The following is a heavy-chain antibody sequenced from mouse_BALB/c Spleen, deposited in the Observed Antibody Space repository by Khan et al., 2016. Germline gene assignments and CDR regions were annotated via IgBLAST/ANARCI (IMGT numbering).Heavy chain of an antibody. Sequence: IQLVQSGPELVKPGASVKISCKASGYTFTDYNMPWVKQSHGKSLEWIGYIYPYNGDSGCNQKFKSKATLTVDNSSITAYMDLRSLTSEDSAVYNCAGPGGWLFDCWAQGTTVTVSS. CDR3: AGPGGWLFDC. D-gene: IGHD2-3*01. CDR2: IYPYNGDS. J-gene: IGHJ2*01. CDR1: GYTFTDYN. V-gene: IGHV1S29*02.